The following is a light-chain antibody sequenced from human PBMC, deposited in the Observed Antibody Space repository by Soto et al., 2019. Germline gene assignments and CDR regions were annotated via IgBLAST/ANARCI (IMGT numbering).Light chain of an antibody. J-gene: IGLJ1*01. Sequence: QSVLTQPASVSGSPGQSITISCTGTSSDVGNYNLVSWYQQHPGKAPKLMIYEGSKRPSGVSNRFSGSKSGNTASLSISWLQAEDEADYYCCSYAGSLYVFGTGTKVTVL. V-gene: IGLV2-23*01. CDR2: EGS. CDR3: CSYAGSLYV. CDR1: SSDVGNYNL.